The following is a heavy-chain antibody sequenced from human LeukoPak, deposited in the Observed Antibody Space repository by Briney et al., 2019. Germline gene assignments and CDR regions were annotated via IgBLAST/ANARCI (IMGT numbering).Heavy chain of an antibody. Sequence: GGSLRLSCAASGFTFSSYSMNWVRQAPGKGLEWVLSISSSSSYIYYADSVKGRFTISRDNAKNSLYLQMNSLRAEDTAVYYCARDKSSTNFDYWGQGTLVTVSS. CDR2: ISSSSSYI. J-gene: IGHJ4*02. V-gene: IGHV3-21*01. CDR1: GFTFSSYS. CDR3: ARDKSSTNFDY. D-gene: IGHD6-13*01.